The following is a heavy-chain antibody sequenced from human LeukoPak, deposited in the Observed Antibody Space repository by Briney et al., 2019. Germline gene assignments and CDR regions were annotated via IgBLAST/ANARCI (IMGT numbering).Heavy chain of an antibody. CDR3: ARKAPHDTSGWYFDL. CDR1: GYTFTSYY. CDR2: INPSGGGA. D-gene: IGHD3-22*01. J-gene: IGHJ2*01. V-gene: IGHV1-46*01. Sequence: ASVKVSCKASGYTFTSYYMHWVRQAPGQGLEWMGIINPSGGGASYAQKFQGRLTMSRDTSTSTLYMELSSLRSEDTAIYYCARKAPHDTSGWYFDLWGRGTLVTVSS.